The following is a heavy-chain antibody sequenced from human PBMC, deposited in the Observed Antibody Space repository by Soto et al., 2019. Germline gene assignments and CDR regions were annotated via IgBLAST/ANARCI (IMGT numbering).Heavy chain of an antibody. CDR2: ISAYNGNT. CDR3: ASYDILTGVYGMDV. J-gene: IGHJ6*02. D-gene: IGHD3-9*01. V-gene: IGHV1-18*01. Sequence: GASVKVSCKASGFTFTSYGISWVRQAPGQGLEWMGWISAYNGNTNYAQKLQGRVTMTTDISTSTAYMELRSLRSDDTAVYYCASYDILTGVYGMDVWGQGTTVTVSS. CDR1: GFTFTSYG.